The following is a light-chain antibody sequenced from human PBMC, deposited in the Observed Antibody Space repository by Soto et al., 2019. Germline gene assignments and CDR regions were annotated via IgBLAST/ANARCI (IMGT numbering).Light chain of an antibody. CDR2: AAS. Sequence: DIQMTQTPSSLSASVGDRVTITCRASQSISSYLNWYQQKPGKAPKLLIYAASSLQSGVPSRFSGSGSGTDFTLTISSLQPEDFATYYCQQSYSTPLTFGQRTKVAI. CDR3: QQSYSTPLT. CDR1: QSISSY. J-gene: IGKJ1*01. V-gene: IGKV1-39*01.